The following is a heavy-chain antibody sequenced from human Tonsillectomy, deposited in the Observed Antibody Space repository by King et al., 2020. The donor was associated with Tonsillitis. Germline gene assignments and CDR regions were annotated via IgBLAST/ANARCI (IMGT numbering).Heavy chain of an antibody. CDR1: RFTFSSYG. D-gene: IGHD3-3*01. Sequence: VQMVESGGGVVQPGRSLRLYCAASRFTFSSYGIHWVRQAPGKGLEGVAFIWFDGSSEYYADSVKGRFTISRDNCKNTLDLQMNRLRAEDAVVYYCARGSVNDLWRTFDYYMDVWGKGITVTVSS. J-gene: IGHJ6*03. CDR3: ARGSVNDLWRTFDYYMDV. V-gene: IGHV3-33*08. CDR2: IWFDGSSE.